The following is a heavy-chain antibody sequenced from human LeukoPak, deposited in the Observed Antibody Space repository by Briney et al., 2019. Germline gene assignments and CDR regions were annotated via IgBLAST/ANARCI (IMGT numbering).Heavy chain of an antibody. CDR1: GGSISSSSYY. J-gene: IGHJ4*02. V-gene: IGHV4-39*01. D-gene: IGHD1-26*01. CDR2: IYYSGST. CDR3: ARRGIVGATTGPADY. Sequence: PSETLSLTCTVSGGSISSSSYYWGWIRQPPGKGLEWIGSIYYSGSTYYNPTLKSRVTISVDTSKNQFSLKLSSVTAADTAVYYCARRGIVGATTGPADYWGQGTLVTVSS.